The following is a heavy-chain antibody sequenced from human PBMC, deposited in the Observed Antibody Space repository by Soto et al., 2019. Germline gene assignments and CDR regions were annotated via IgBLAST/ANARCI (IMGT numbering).Heavy chain of an antibody. CDR2: IYHNGNT. CDR1: GDSISTNNW. CDR3: ARDAEMTGETARFDY. V-gene: IGHV4-4*02. Sequence: SETLSLTCAVSGDSISTNNWWSWVRQPPGKGLEWIGEIYHNGNTNYNPSLKSRVTMSVDTSKNQFSLKLTSVTAADTAMYYCARDAEMTGETARFDYWGQGTLVTVSS. D-gene: IGHD3-10*01. J-gene: IGHJ4*02.